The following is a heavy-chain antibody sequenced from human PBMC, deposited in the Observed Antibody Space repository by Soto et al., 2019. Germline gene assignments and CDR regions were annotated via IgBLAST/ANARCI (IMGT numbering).Heavy chain of an antibody. V-gene: IGHV4-39*01. CDR1: RGSISSGTNY. D-gene: IGHD6-19*01. CDR2: IYYSGST. J-gene: IGHJ4*01. CDR3: ARHEAGWYFVY. Sequence: SWTQALSCTVSRGSISSGTNYWAWIRQPPGKGLEWIANIYYSGSTFYNPSLKSRVTISLDTYKNQFSLKLRSVTAADTAVYYCARHEAGWYFVYWGPGTLVTVFS.